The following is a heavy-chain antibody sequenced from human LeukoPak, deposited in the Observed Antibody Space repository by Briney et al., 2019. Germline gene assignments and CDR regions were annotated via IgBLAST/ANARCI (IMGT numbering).Heavy chain of an antibody. Sequence: GGSLRLSCAASGFTFSSYSMNWVRQAPGKGLEWVSSISSSSSYIYYADSVKGRFTISRDNAKNSLYLQMNSLRAEDTAVYYCAREMAMIVVSSAFDIWGQGTMVTVSS. V-gene: IGHV3-21*01. D-gene: IGHD3-22*01. J-gene: IGHJ3*02. CDR1: GFTFSSYS. CDR3: AREMAMIVVSSAFDI. CDR2: ISSSSSYI.